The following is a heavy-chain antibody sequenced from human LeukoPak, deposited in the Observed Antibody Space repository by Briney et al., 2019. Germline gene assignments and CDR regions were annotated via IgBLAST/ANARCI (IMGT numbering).Heavy chain of an antibody. CDR3: ARWYYYETSGLYYGSFDN. Sequence: GGSLRLSCAASGFTFSSYAMSWVRQAPGKGLEWVSTISNSDYSTYYADSVKGRFTISRANSENTLYLQMNSLRAEDTAVYYCARWYYYETSGLYYGSFDNWGQGTLVTVSS. V-gene: IGHV3-23*01. J-gene: IGHJ5*02. CDR1: GFTFSSYA. D-gene: IGHD3-22*01. CDR2: ISNSDYST.